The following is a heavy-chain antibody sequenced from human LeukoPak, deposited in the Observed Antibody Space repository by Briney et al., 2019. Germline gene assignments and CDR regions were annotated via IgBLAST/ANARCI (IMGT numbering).Heavy chain of an antibody. V-gene: IGHV5-10-1*01. CDR3: LLKGYCSSTSCYPFDY. CDR2: IIPSDSYT. D-gene: IGHD2-2*01. CDR1: ACSFTSNG. J-gene: IGHJ4*02. Sequence: GESLLISSRASACSFTSNGISWWRRLPGKNRVGMGTIIPSDSYTNYSPSFQGHVTISADKSMSTAYLQWSSLKASDTAMYYCLLKGYCSSTSCYPFDYWGQGTLVTVSS.